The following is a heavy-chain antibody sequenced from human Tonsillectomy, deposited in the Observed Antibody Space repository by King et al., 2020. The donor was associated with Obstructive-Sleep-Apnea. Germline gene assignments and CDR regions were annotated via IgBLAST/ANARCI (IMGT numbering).Heavy chain of an antibody. V-gene: IGHV4-4*02. CDR3: ARVKITIFGVVMSYGMDV. CDR2: IYHSGST. Sequence: VQLQESGPGLVKPSGTLSLTCAVSGGSISSSNWWSWVRQPPGKGLEWIGEIYHSGSTNYNPSLKSRVTISVAKSKNQVSLKLSSVTAADTAVYYCARVKITIFGVVMSYGMDVWGQGTTVTVSS. D-gene: IGHD3-3*01. J-gene: IGHJ6*02. CDR1: GGSISSSNW.